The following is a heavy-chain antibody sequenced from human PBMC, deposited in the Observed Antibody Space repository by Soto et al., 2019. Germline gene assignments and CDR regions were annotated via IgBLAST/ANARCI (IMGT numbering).Heavy chain of an antibody. J-gene: IGHJ3*02. V-gene: IGHV3-7*01. CDR3: ARDPGYDPVWVFDI. Sequence: GGSLRLSCAASGFTFSSYWMSWVRQAPGKGLEWVANIKQDGSEKYYVDSVKGRFTISRDNAKNSLYLQMNSLRAEDTAVYYCARDPGYDPVWVFDIWGQGTMVTVSS. CDR2: IKQDGSEK. D-gene: IGHD5-12*01. CDR1: GFTFSSYW.